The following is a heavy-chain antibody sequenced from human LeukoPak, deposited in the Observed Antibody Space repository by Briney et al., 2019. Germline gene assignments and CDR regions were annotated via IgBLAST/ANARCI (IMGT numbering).Heavy chain of an antibody. CDR2: IYPGDSDT. Sequence: GESRKISCKGSGYSFTSYWIGWVRQMPGKGLEWMGIIYPGDSDTRYSPSFQGQVTISADKSISTAYLQWSSLKASDTAMYYCARSGPYDYVWGSYRDTFDYWGQGTLVLVSS. D-gene: IGHD3-16*02. J-gene: IGHJ4*02. CDR1: GYSFTSYW. V-gene: IGHV5-51*01. CDR3: ARSGPYDYVWGSYRDTFDY.